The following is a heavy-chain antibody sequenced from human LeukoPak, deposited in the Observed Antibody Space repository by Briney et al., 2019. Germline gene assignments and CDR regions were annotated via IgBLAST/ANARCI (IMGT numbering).Heavy chain of an antibody. J-gene: IGHJ5*02. Sequence: GGSLRLSCAASGFTFSSYAMSWVRRAPGKGLEWVSAISGSGGSTYYADSVKGRFTISRDNSKNTLYLQMNSLRAEDTAVYYCAKDGRATGWFDPWGQGTLVTVSS. V-gene: IGHV3-23*01. CDR3: AKDGRATGWFDP. D-gene: IGHD1-26*01. CDR2: ISGSGGST. CDR1: GFTFSSYA.